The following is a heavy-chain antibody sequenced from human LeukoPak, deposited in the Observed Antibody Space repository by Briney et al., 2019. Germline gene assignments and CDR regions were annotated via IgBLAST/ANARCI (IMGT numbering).Heavy chain of an antibody. V-gene: IGHV3-23*01. J-gene: IGHJ4*02. Sequence: PGGSLRLSCAASGFTFSSYAMSWVRQAPGKGLKWVSAISGRGGSTYYADSVKGRFTISRDNSKNTLSLQMNSLRAEDTAVYYCAKDLGTSGTASYFDYWGQGTLVTVSS. CDR3: AKDLGTSGTASYFDY. CDR2: ISGRGGST. CDR1: GFTFSSYA. D-gene: IGHD2-2*01.